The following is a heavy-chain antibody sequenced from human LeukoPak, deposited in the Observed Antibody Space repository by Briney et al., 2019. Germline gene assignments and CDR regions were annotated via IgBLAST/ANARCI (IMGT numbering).Heavy chain of an antibody. D-gene: IGHD6-13*01. CDR1: GGSISSSNW. CDR3: ARALGYSSSWYRGFFDY. Sequence: SETLSLTCAVSGGSISSSNWWSWVRQPPGKGLEWIGEIYHSGSTNYNPSLKSRVTISVDKSKNQFSLKLSSVTAADTAVYYCARALGYSSSWYRGFFDYWGQGTLVTVSS. CDR2: IYHSGST. V-gene: IGHV4-4*02. J-gene: IGHJ4*02.